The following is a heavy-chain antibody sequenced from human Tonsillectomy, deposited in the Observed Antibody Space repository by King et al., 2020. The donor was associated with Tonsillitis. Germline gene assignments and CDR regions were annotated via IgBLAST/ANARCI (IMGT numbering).Heavy chain of an antibody. V-gene: IGHV2-70*11. CDR2: IAWDDDK. CDR3: ARTSRGAASFQN. D-gene: IGHD3-10*01. Sequence: VTLKESGPALVKPTQTLTLTCTFSGFSLSSSGMCVSWIRQPPGKALEWLAHIAWDDDKYYSTSLKTRLAISKDTSKNQVVLTMANMDPVDTATYYCARTSRGAASFQNWGPGTLTTVSS. J-gene: IGHJ1*01. CDR1: GFSLSSSGMC.